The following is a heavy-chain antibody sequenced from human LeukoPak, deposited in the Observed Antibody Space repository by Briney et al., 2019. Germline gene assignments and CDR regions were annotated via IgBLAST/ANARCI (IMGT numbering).Heavy chain of an antibody. D-gene: IGHD3-10*01. V-gene: IGHV3-23*01. CDR1: GFSFNTYS. CDR3: AKAQSRVTMVRGGSEFDY. J-gene: IGHJ4*02. Sequence: PGGSLRLSCAASGFSFNTYSMSWVRQAPGKGLEWVSSISGRGDSTYYADSVKGRFTISRDNSKNTLFLQMDSLRDDDTAVYHCAKAQSRVTMVRGGSEFDYWGRGTLVAVSS. CDR2: ISGRGDST.